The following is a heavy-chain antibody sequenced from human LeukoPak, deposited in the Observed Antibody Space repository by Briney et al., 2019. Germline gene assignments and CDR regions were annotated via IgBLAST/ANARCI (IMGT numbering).Heavy chain of an antibody. D-gene: IGHD3-10*01. J-gene: IGHJ4*02. V-gene: IGHV3-23*01. CDR2: ISGSGGST. CDR3: AKTPFITMVRGAADY. CDR1: GFTFSSYA. Sequence: GSLRLSCAASGFTFSSYAMSWVRQAPGKGLGWVSAISGSGGSTYYADPVKGRFTISRDNSKNTLYLQMNSLRAEDTAVYYCAKTPFITMVRGAADYWGQGTLVTVSS.